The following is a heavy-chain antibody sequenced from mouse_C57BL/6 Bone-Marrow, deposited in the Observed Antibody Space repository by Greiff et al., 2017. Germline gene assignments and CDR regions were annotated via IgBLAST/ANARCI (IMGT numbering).Heavy chain of an antibody. V-gene: IGHV5-4*01. J-gene: IGHJ4*01. CDR1: GFTFSSYA. D-gene: IGHD1-1*01. CDR3: ASSTVVAPMDY. Sequence: DVHLVESGGGLVKPGGSLKLSCAASGFTFSSYAMSWVRQTPEKRLEWVATISDGGSYTYYPDNVKGRFTISRDNAKNNLYLQMSHLKSEDTAMYYCASSTVVAPMDYWGQGTSVTVSS. CDR2: ISDGGSYT.